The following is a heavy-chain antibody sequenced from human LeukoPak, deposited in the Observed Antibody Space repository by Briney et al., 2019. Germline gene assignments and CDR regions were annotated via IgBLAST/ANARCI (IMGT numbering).Heavy chain of an antibody. CDR2: FTSMSRTI. CDR3: AREYYGGNRRGYLQY. CDR1: GFSFSSYA. J-gene: IGHJ1*01. V-gene: IGHV3-21*01. D-gene: IGHD4-23*01. Sequence: PGGSLRLSCAASGFSFSSYAMTWVRQAPGKGLEWVSSFTSMSRTIYYADSVKGRFTISRDNAKNSVYLQMDSLRDEDTAVYYCAREYYGGNRRGYLQYWGQGTLVTVSS.